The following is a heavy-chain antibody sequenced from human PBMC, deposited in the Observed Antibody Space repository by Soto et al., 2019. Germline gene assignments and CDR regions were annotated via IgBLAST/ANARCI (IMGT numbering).Heavy chain of an antibody. CDR3: ATSISWYKDCFDP. J-gene: IGHJ5*02. D-gene: IGHD6-13*01. CDR1: GYTFTSYG. V-gene: IGHV1-18*01. CDR2: ISAYTGGT. Sequence: ASVKVSCKASGYTFTSYGISWVRQAPGQGLEWMGWISAYTGGTSYAQNFQGRVTLTRDTSISTAYMELTSLRSDDTAVYFCATSISWYKDCFDPWGPGTLVTVSS.